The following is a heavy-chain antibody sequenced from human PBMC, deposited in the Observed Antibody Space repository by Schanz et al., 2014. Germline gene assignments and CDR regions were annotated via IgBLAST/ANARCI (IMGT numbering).Heavy chain of an antibody. D-gene: IGHD2-21*01. CDR3: ARKSLVSAHYDS. CDR2: LSANGDST. J-gene: IGHJ4*02. V-gene: IGHV3-64*01. Sequence: EVQLVESGGGLVQPGGSLRLSCAAPGFTLSNYAMHWVRQTPDKGLEWVSGLSANGDSTFYSSSVKGRFTISRDISKNTLYLQMGRLRAEDVAEYYCARKSLVSAHYDSWGQGTLVTVSS. CDR1: GFTLSNYA.